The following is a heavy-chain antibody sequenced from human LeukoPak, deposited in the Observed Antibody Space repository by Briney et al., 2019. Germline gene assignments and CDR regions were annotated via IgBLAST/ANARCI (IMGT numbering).Heavy chain of an antibody. CDR2: INHSGST. J-gene: IGHJ5*02. CDR3: ARGRSPVVVPAARPGYNWFDP. CDR1: GFTFSSYS. Sequence: GSLRLSCAASGFTFSSYSMNWVRQPPGKGLEWIGEINHSGSTNYNPSLKSRVTISVDTSKNQFSLKLSSVTAADTAVYYCARGRSPVVVPAARPGYNWFDPWGQGTLVTVSS. D-gene: IGHD2-2*01. V-gene: IGHV4-34*01.